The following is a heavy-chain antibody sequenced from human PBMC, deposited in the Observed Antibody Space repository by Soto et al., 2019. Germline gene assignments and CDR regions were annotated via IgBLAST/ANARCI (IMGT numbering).Heavy chain of an antibody. CDR3: ARDLEDGYNLGWFDP. Sequence: PETLSLTCTVSGGSISSYYWSWIRQPPGKGLEWIGYIYYSGNSNYNPSLKSRVTISVDTSKNQFSLKLSSVTAADTAMYYCARDLEDGYNLGWFDPWGQGTLVTVSS. CDR2: IYYSGNS. D-gene: IGHD5-12*01. J-gene: IGHJ5*02. CDR1: GGSISSYY. V-gene: IGHV4-59*01.